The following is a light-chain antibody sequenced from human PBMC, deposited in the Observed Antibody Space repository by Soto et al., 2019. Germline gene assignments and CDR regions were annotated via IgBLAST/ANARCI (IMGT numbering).Light chain of an antibody. CDR3: SLYTSSTTPV. J-gene: IGLJ3*02. V-gene: IGLV2-14*01. CDR1: SSDVGGYAY. CDR2: EVS. Sequence: QSALTQPASVSGSPGQSITISCTGTSSDVGGYAYVSWYQQYPGKAPKLVISEVSNRPSGVSHRFSGSRSGNTAYLTISGLQAEDEADYYCSLYTSSTTPVFGGGTKVTVL.